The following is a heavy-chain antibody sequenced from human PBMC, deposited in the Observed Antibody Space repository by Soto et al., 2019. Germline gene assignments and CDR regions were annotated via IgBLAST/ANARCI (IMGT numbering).Heavy chain of an antibody. D-gene: IGHD4-17*01. CDR2: ISASGSRS. V-gene: IGHV3-23*01. CDR3: GKDPNGDYVGGFEF. CDR1: GFTFNNYA. J-gene: IGHJ3*01. Sequence: GGSLRLSCAASGFTFNNYALSWVRQAPGKGLEWVSGISASGSRSFYADSVKGRFTVSRDFSKNTLSLQMDSLRAEDTAVYSCGKDPNGDYVGGFEFWGPGTMVTVSS.